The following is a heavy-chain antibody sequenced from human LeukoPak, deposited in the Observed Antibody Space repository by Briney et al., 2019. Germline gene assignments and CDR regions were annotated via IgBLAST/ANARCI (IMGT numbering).Heavy chain of an antibody. CDR1: GFTFSNSG. Sequence: GGSLRLSCAASGFTFSNSGMHWVRQAPGKGLEWVAVISHDASSKYHADSVKGRFTISRDNSKNTLYLQMNSLRAEDTALYYCARWGLGEMHAFDIWGQGTMVTVSS. V-gene: IGHV3-30*03. CDR3: ARWGLGEMHAFDI. J-gene: IGHJ3*02. CDR2: ISHDASSK. D-gene: IGHD5-24*01.